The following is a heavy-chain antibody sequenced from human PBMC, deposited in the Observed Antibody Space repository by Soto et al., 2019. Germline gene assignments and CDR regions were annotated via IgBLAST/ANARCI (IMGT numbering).Heavy chain of an antibody. J-gene: IGHJ4*02. CDR1: GGSISSGDYY. D-gene: IGHD2-15*01. CDR3: AGRCSGGICYGVYFDY. CDR2: IYYSGST. V-gene: IGHV4-30-4*01. Sequence: QVQLQESGPGLVKPSQTLSLTCTVSGGSISSGDYYWSWIRQPPGRGLEWIGYIYYSGSTYYNPSLKSRVTISVDTSKNQFSLKLSSVTAADTAVYYCAGRCSGGICYGVYFDYWGQGTLVTVSS.